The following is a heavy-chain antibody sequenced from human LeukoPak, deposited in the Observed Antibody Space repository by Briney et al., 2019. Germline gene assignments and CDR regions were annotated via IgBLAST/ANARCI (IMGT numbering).Heavy chain of an antibody. J-gene: IGHJ6*04. CDR1: GFTLSDNY. Sequence: PGGSLRLSCAASGFTLSDNYMTWIRQAPGKGLEWVSHISSRGENIFYADSLKGRFTISRDSAKNSLYLQMNSLRAEDTAVYYCAELGITMIGGVWGKGTTVTISS. V-gene: IGHV3-11*04. CDR3: AELGITMIGGV. CDR2: ISSRGENI. D-gene: IGHD3-10*02.